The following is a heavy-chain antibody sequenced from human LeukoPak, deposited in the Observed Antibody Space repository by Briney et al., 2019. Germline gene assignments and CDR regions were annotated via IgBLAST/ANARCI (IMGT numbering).Heavy chain of an antibody. V-gene: IGHV4-30-2*01. CDR3: ARGPQWELLFDYFDY. J-gene: IGHJ4*02. CDR2: IYHSGST. D-gene: IGHD1-26*01. Sequence: PSETLSLTCTVSGGSISSGGYYWSWIRQPPGKGLEWIGYIYHSGSTYYNPSLKSRVTISVDRSKNQFSLKLSSVTAADTAVYYCARGPQWELLFDYFDYWGQGTLVTVSS. CDR1: GGSISSGGYY.